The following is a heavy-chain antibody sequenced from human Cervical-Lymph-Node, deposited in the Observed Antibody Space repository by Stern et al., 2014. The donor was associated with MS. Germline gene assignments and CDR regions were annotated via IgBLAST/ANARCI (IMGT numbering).Heavy chain of an antibody. J-gene: IGHJ2*01. CDR1: GGTFNSHA. CDR3: ATNTVTTYWYFDL. CDR2: IIPIFGSA. Sequence: QVQLVQSGAEVKKPGSSVKVSCKASGGTFNSHAVSWVRQAPGPGLDWMGGIIPIFGSANYAQKFQGRVTITADESTSTAYMELSSLRSDDTAMYYCATNTVTTYWYFDLWGRGTLVTVSS. V-gene: IGHV1-69*01. D-gene: IGHD4-17*01.